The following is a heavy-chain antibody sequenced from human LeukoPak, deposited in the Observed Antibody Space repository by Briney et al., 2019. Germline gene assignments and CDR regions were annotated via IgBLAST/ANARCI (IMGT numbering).Heavy chain of an antibody. CDR3: ARDSCSGGSCSDY. CDR2: ISGSGGIT. CDR1: GFTFSSYA. V-gene: IGHV3-23*01. D-gene: IGHD2-15*01. Sequence: GGSLRLSCAASGFTFSSYAMSWVRQTPGKGLEWVSAISGSGGITYYADSVKGRFTISRDNSKNTLYLQMNSLRAEDTAVYYCARDSCSGGSCSDYWGQGTLVTVSS. J-gene: IGHJ4*02.